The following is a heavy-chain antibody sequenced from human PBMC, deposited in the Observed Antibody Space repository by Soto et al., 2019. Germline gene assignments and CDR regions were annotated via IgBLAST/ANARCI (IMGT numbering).Heavy chain of an antibody. J-gene: IGHJ6*02. CDR3: ARRGWYYYYGMDV. D-gene: IGHD6-19*01. CDR1: GGSFGCYY. V-gene: IGHV4-34*01. CDR2: INHSGST. Sequence: LETLSLTCGIYGGSFGCYYLSWIRQPPGKGLEWIGEINHSGSTNYNPSLKSRVTISVDTSKNQFSLKLSSVTAADTAVYYCARRGWYYYYGMDVWGQGTTVTVSS.